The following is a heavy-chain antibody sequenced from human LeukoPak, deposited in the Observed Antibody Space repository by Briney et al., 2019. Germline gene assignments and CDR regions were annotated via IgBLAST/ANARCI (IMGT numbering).Heavy chain of an antibody. V-gene: IGHV3-30*02. CDR1: GFTFSSYG. Sequence: GGSLRLSCAASGFTFSSYGMHWVRQAPGKGLEWVTFIRYDGSLKYYADSVKGRFTISGDNSKNTLFLQMNSLRAEDTAVYYCAKDGVGNFDYWGQGTLVTVSS. J-gene: IGHJ4*02. CDR3: AKDGVGNFDY. D-gene: IGHD3-10*01. CDR2: IRYDGSLK.